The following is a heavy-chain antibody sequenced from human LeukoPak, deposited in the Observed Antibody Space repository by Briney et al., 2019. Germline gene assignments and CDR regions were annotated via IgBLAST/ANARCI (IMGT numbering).Heavy chain of an antibody. CDR3: ATRGTGYGDALDAFDI. CDR2: ISAYNGNT. V-gene: IGHV1-18*01. Sequence: SVKVSCKASGYTFTSYGISWVRQAPGQGLEWMGWISAYNGNTNYAQKLQGRVTMTTDTSTSTAYMELRSLRSDDTAVYYCATRGTGYGDALDAFDIWGQGTMVTVSS. J-gene: IGHJ3*02. D-gene: IGHD4-17*01. CDR1: GYTFTSYG.